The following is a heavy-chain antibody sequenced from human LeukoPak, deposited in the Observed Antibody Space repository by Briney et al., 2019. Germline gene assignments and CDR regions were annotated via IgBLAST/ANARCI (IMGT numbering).Heavy chain of an antibody. V-gene: IGHV3-23*01. J-gene: IGHJ3*02. CDR3: AKDGSSSFGFDI. Sequence: GGSLRLSCAASGFTFSSYAMSWVRQAPGKGLEWVSAISGRGGSTYYADSVKGRFTISRGNSKNTLYLQMNSLRAEDTAVYYCAKDGSSSFGFDIWGQGTMVTVSS. CDR1: GFTFSSYA. D-gene: IGHD6-13*01. CDR2: ISGRGGST.